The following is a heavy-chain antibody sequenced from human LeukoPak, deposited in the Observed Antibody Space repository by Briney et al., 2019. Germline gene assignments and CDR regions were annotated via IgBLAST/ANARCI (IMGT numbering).Heavy chain of an antibody. Sequence: SETLSLTCSVSGGSISSYYWSWIRQPPGKGLEWLGYIYYSGSTNYNPSLKSRVTISVDTSKNQFSLKLSSVTAADTAVYYCARGGAASFDYWGQGTLVTVSS. J-gene: IGHJ4*02. V-gene: IGHV4-59*01. CDR3: ARGGAASFDY. D-gene: IGHD1-26*01. CDR1: GGSISSYY. CDR2: IYYSGST.